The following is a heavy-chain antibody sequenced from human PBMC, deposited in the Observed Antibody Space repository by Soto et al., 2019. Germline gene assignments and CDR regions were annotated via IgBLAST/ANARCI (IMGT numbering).Heavy chain of an antibody. CDR2: IYWDDNK. CDR3: AHVLGYCSGGSCYSGPSDY. Sequence: SGPTLVNPTQTLTLTCTFSGVSLSTSGEGVGWIRQPPGKALEWLALIYWDDNKHHSPSLKSRLTITKDTSKNQVVLTMTNMDPVDTATYYCAHVLGYCSGGSCYSGPSDYWGQGTLVTVSS. CDR1: GVSLSTSGEG. D-gene: IGHD2-15*01. V-gene: IGHV2-5*02. J-gene: IGHJ4*02.